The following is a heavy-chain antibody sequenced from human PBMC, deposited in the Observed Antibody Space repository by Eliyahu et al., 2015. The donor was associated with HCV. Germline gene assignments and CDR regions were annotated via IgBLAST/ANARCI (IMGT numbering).Heavy chain of an antibody. CDR2: IWYDGSNK. CDR1: GFTFSSYG. D-gene: IGHD3-10*01. Sequence: QVQLVESGGGVVQPGRSLRLSCAASGFTFSSYGMHWVRQAPGKGLEWVAVIWYDGSNKYYADSVKGRFTISRDNSKNTLYLQMNSLRAEDTAVYYCARDRVWFGDSALDYWGQGTLVTVSS. J-gene: IGHJ4*02. V-gene: IGHV3-33*01. CDR3: ARDRVWFGDSALDY.